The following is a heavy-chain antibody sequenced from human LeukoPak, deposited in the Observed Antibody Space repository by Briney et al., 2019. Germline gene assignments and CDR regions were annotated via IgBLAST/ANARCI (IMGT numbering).Heavy chain of an antibody. J-gene: IGHJ4*02. D-gene: IGHD5-18*01. CDR2: IYTSGST. V-gene: IGHV4-4*07. CDR3: ARGVRGYSYGYFYFDY. Sequence: SETLSLTCTVSGGSISSYYWSWIRQPAGKGLEWIGRIYTSGSTNYNPSLKSRVTMSVDTSKNQFSLKLSSVTAADTAVYYCARGVRGYSYGYFYFDYWGQGTLVTVSS. CDR1: GGSISSYY.